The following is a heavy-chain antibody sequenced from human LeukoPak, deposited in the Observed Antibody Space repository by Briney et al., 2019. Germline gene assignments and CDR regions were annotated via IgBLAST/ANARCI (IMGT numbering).Heavy chain of an antibody. CDR2: IIPILGIA. Sequence: SVKVSCKASGGTFSSYAISWVRQAPGQGLEWMGRIIPILGIANYAQKFQGRVTITADKSTSTAYMELSSLRSEDTAVYYCAGGLGYCSSTSCYDPWGQGTLVTVSS. V-gene: IGHV1-69*04. CDR1: GGTFSSYA. CDR3: AGGLGYCSSTSCYDP. D-gene: IGHD2-2*01. J-gene: IGHJ5*02.